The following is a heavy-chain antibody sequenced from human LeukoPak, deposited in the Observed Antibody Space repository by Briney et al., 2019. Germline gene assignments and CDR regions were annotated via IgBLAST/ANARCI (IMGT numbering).Heavy chain of an antibody. CDR3: ARATSPTRTTNYYDSSGYIPYYMDV. V-gene: IGHV1-46*01. CDR1: GYTFTSYY. J-gene: IGHJ6*03. D-gene: IGHD3-22*01. Sequence: GASVKVSCKASGYTFTSYYMHWVRQAPGQGLEWMGIINPSGGSTSYAQKFQGRVTMTRDMSTSTVYMELSSLRSEDTAVYYCARATSPTRTTNYYDSSGYIPYYMDVWGKGTTVTI. CDR2: INPSGGST.